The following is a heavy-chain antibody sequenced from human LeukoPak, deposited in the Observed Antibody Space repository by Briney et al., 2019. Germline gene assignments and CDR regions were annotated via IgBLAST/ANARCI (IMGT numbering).Heavy chain of an antibody. D-gene: IGHD3-10*01. J-gene: IGHJ3*02. CDR3: ARDHGSGSQYDAFDI. V-gene: IGHV4-59*12. CDR1: GGSISTYY. Sequence: SETLSLTCTVSGGSISTYYWNWIRQPPGKGLEWIGFYYSGNTNYNPSLKSRVTISIDMSKNQFSLKLSSVTAADTAVYYCARDHGSGSQYDAFDIWGQGTMVTVSS. CDR2: YYSGNT.